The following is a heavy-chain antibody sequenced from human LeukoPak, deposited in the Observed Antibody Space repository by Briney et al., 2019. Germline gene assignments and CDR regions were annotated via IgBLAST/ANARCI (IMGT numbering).Heavy chain of an antibody. J-gene: IGHJ4*02. D-gene: IGHD4-17*01. V-gene: IGHV3-30*18. CDR3: AKGFFALTTVSPCDY. Sequence: GGSLRLSCAASGFTFSSYGMHWVRQAPGKGLEWVAVISYDGSNKYYADSVKGRFTISRDNSKNTLYLQMNSLRAEDTAVYYCAKGFFALTTVSPCDYWGQGTLVTVSS. CDR2: ISYDGSNK. CDR1: GFTFSSYG.